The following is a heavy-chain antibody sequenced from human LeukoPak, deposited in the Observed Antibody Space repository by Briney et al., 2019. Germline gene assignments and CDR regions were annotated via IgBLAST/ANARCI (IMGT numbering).Heavy chain of an antibody. CDR2: ISSNGGST. D-gene: IGHD1-26*01. Sequence: AGSLRLSCAASGFTFSSYAMRWVRQAPGKGLEYVSAISSNGGSTYYANSVKGRFTISRDNSEDTLYLQMGSLRAEDMAVYYCARVGSWDASDIWGQGTMVAVSS. J-gene: IGHJ3*02. CDR3: ARVGSWDASDI. CDR1: GFTFSSYA. V-gene: IGHV3-64*01.